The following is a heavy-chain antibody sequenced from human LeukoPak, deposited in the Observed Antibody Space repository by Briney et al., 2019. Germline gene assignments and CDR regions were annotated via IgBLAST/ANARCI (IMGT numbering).Heavy chain of an antibody. Sequence: SETLSLTCAVSGGSVSSRHWSWIQQPPGKGLEWIGYIYNSGNTTYNPSLRSRVTISVDTSKDQFSLSLSSVTAADTAVYYCAREAGGGWSNFDYWGQGTLVTVSS. D-gene: IGHD6-19*01. CDR3: AREAGGGWSNFDY. CDR2: IYNSGNT. V-gene: IGHV4-59*02. J-gene: IGHJ4*02. CDR1: GGSVSSRH.